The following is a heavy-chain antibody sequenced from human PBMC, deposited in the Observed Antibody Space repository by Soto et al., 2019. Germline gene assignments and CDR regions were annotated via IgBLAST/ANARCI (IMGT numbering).Heavy chain of an antibody. CDR2: ISYDGSNK. J-gene: IGHJ5*02. D-gene: IGHD2-2*02. V-gene: IGHV3-30*18. CDR3: AKFPLDIVVVPAAISGDWFDP. Sequence: QSGGSLRLSCAASGFTFSSYGMHWVRQAPGKGLEWVAVISYDGSNKYYADSVKGRFTISRDNSKNTLYLQMNSLRAEDTAVYYCAKFPLDIVVVPAAISGDWFDPWGQGTLVTVSS. CDR1: GFTFSSYG.